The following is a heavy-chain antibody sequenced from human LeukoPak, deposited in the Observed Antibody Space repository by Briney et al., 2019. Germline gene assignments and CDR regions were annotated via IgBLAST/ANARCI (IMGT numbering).Heavy chain of an antibody. CDR1: GGSISSSSYY. D-gene: IGHD2-21*02. J-gene: IGHJ1*01. Sequence: SETLSLTCTVSGGSISSSSYYWGWIRQSPGKGLEWIGYIYHSGTSNYNPSLKSRLTISIDTSKNQFSLKMTSVTAADTAVYYCARVGICGGDCYPPGYFQHWGQGTLVTVSS. V-gene: IGHV4-61*05. CDR2: IYHSGTS. CDR3: ARVGICGGDCYPPGYFQH.